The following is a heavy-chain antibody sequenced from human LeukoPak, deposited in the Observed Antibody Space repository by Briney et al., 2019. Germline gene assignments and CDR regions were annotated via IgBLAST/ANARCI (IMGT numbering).Heavy chain of an antibody. CDR3: AHPLLTMVRGVKLYYFDY. CDR2: IYWNDDK. D-gene: IGHD3-10*01. Sequence: SGPTLVKPTQTLTLTCTFSGFSLSTSGVGVGWIRQPPGKALEWLALIYWNDDKRYSPSLKSRLTITKDTSKNQVVLTMTNMDPVDTATYYCAHPLLTMVRGVKLYYFDYWGQGTLVTVSS. V-gene: IGHV2-5*01. CDR1: GFSLSTSGVG. J-gene: IGHJ4*02.